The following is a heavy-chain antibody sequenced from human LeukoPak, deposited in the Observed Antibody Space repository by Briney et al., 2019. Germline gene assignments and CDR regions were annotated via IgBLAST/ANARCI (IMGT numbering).Heavy chain of an antibody. Sequence: GASVKVPCKASGYTFTSYGISWVRQAPGQGLEWMGWISAYNGNTNYAQKLQGRVTMTTDTSTSTAYMELRSLRSDDTAVYYCARVEGYCSGGSCYYYYYYMDVWGKGTTVTISS. CDR1: GYTFTSYG. J-gene: IGHJ6*03. V-gene: IGHV1-18*01. D-gene: IGHD2-15*01. CDR3: ARVEGYCSGGSCYYYYYYMDV. CDR2: ISAYNGNT.